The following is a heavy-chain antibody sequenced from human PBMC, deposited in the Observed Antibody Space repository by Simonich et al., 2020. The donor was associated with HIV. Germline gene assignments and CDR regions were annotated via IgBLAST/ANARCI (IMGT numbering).Heavy chain of an antibody. CDR1: GFTFNNAW. CDR3: ARSLSPRVWFGELPPRAVFDI. V-gene: IGHV4-34*01. D-gene: IGHD3-10*01. Sequence: VQLVESGGGLVKPGGSLRLSCAASGFTFNNAWMSWIRQPPGKGLEWIGENNHSGRTNYNPSLKSRVTISVDTSKNQFSLKLSSVTAADTAVYYCARSLSPRVWFGELPPRAVFDIWGQGTMVTVSS. CDR2: NNHSGRT. J-gene: IGHJ3*02.